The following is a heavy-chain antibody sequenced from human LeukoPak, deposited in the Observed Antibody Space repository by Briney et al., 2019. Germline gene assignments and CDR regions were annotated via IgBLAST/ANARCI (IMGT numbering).Heavy chain of an antibody. V-gene: IGHV4-39*02. CDR3: ARERRSFGVVTNWFDP. CDR1: GGSISSSSYY. Sequence: SETLSLTCTVSGGSISSSSYYWGWIRQPPGKGLEWIGSIYYSGSTYYNPSLKSRVTISVDTSKNQFSLKLSSVTAADTAVYYCARERRSFGVVTNWFDPWGQGTLVTVSS. D-gene: IGHD3-3*01. J-gene: IGHJ5*02. CDR2: IYYSGST.